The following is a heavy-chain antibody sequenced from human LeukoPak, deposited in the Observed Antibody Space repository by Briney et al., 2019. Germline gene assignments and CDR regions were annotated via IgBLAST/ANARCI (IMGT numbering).Heavy chain of an antibody. Sequence: PSETLSLTCAVYGGSFSGYYWSWIRQPPGKGLEWIGEINHSGSTNYNPSLKSRVTISVDTSKNQFSLKLSSVTAADTAVYYCARAVGGDGSGSLWGPGTPVTVSS. D-gene: IGHD3-10*01. J-gene: IGHJ4*02. CDR1: GGSFSGYY. V-gene: IGHV4-34*01. CDR2: INHSGST. CDR3: ARAVGGDGSGSL.